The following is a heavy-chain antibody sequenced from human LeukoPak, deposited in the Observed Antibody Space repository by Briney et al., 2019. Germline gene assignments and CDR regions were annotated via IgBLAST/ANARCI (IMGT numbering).Heavy chain of an antibody. V-gene: IGHV3-23*01. Sequence: PGGSLRLSCAVSGLTLSNYGMTWVRQAPGKGLECVAGISGSGGGTNYADSVKGRFTISRDNAKNTLYLQMNSLRAEDTAVYFCAKRGVVIRVILVGFHKEAYYFESWGQGALVTVSS. CDR1: GLTLSNYG. J-gene: IGHJ4*02. CDR2: ISGSGGGT. CDR3: AKRGVVIRVILVGFHKEAYYFES. D-gene: IGHD3/OR15-3a*01.